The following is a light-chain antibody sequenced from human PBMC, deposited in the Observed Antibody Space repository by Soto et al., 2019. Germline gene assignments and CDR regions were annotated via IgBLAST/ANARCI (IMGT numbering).Light chain of an antibody. CDR2: DAS. CDR3: QHYDSFSP. J-gene: IGKJ3*01. V-gene: IGKV1-5*01. Sequence: DIQMTQSPSTLSASVGDRVTITCRASQIINTWLAWYQQKPGKAPKLLIYDASSLESGVPSRFSGSGSGTEFTLTISSLQHDDFATYYCQHYDSFSPFGPGTKVDIK. CDR1: QIINTW.